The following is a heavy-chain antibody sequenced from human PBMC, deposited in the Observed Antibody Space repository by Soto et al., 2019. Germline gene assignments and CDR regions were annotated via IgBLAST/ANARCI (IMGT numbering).Heavy chain of an antibody. CDR1: GFTFSSYA. CDR3: AKDRTKQQLLRFYPHGWFDP. D-gene: IGHD6-13*01. CDR2: ISGSGGST. J-gene: IGHJ5*02. V-gene: IGHV3-23*01. Sequence: PGGSLRLSCAASGFTFSSYAMSWVRQAPGKGLEWVSAISGSGGSTYYADSVKGRFTISRDNSKNTLYLQMNSLRAEDTAVYYCAKDRTKQQLLRFYPHGWFDPWGQGTLVTVSS.